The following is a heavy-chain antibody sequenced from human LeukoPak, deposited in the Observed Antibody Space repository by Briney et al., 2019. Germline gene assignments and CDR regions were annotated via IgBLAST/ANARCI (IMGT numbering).Heavy chain of an antibody. CDR2: ISGSGGST. CDR1: GFTFSSYA. Sequence: GGSLRLSCAASGFTFSSYAMSWVRQAPGKGLEWVSAISGSGGSTYYADSVKGRFTISRDNSKNTLYLQMNSLRAEDTAVYYCARALLRAKTYKGVRGVTFDYWGQGTLVTVSS. D-gene: IGHD3-10*01. CDR3: ARALLRAKTYKGVRGVTFDY. V-gene: IGHV3-23*01. J-gene: IGHJ4*02.